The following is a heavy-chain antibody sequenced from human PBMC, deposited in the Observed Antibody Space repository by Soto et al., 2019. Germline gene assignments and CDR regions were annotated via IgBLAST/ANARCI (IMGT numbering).Heavy chain of an antibody. Sequence: ASVKVSCKASGFTFTSSAVQWVRQARGQRLEWIGWIVVGSGNTNYAQKFQERVTITRDMSTSTAYMELSSLRSEDTAVYYCAANSPHDYFWGSYRLFGAFDIWGQGTMVTVSS. V-gene: IGHV1-58*01. J-gene: IGHJ3*02. D-gene: IGHD3-16*02. CDR2: IVVGSGNT. CDR3: AANSPHDYFWGSYRLFGAFDI. CDR1: GFTFTSSA.